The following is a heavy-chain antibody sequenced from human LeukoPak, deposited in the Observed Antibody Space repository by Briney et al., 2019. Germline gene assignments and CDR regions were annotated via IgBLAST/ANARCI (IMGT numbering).Heavy chain of an antibody. J-gene: IGHJ6*03. CDR3: TTVGLISSSWYANYYYYYMDV. Sequence: PGGSLRLSCAASGFTFSSYAMSWVRQAPGKGLEWVSTISGSTGITYYADSVKGRFTFSRDNSKNTLYLQMNSLKTEDTAVYYCTTVGLISSSWYANYYYYYMDVWGKGTTVTISS. V-gene: IGHV3-23*01. CDR1: GFTFSSYA. D-gene: IGHD6-13*01. CDR2: ISGSTGIT.